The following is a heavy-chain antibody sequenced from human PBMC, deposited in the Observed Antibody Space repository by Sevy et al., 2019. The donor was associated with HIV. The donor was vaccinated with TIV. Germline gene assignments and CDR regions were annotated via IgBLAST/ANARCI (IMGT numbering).Heavy chain of an antibody. V-gene: IGHV4-34*01. CDR1: GGSFSTYY. J-gene: IGHJ4*02. D-gene: IGHD3-22*01. CDR3: ARGGSLKYYYDSSGYYYRFDS. CDR2: INHSGNT. Sequence: SETLSLTCAVYGGSFSTYYWSWIRQPPGKGLEWIGEINHSGNTNYNPSLKSRFTISVDTSKNQFSLKLSSVTAADTAVYYCARGGSLKYYYDSSGYYYRFDSWGQGTLVTVSS.